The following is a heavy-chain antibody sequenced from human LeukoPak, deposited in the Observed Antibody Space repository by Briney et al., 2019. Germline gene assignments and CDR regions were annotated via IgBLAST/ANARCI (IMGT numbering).Heavy chain of an antibody. CDR1: GYTFTSYG. D-gene: IGHD3-9*01. CDR3: AKNAEYDILTGYYYYYGMDV. CDR2: ISAYNGNT. J-gene: IGHJ6*04. Sequence: GASVKVSCKASGYTFTSYGISWVRQAPGQRLEWIGWISAYNGNTNYAQKLQGRVTMTTDTSTSTAYTELRSLRSDDTAVFFFAKNAEYDILTGYYYYYGMDVWGKGTTVTVSS. V-gene: IGHV1-18*04.